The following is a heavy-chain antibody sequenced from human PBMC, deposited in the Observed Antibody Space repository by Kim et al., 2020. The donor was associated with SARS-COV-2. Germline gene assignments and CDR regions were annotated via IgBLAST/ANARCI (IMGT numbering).Heavy chain of an antibody. CDR2: FDPEDGET. J-gene: IGHJ6*02. CDR1: GYTLTELS. CDR3: ATVGNLVDSSGYDYGMDV. Sequence: ASVKVSCKVSGYTLTELSMHWVRQAPGKGLEWMGGFDPEDGETIYAQKFQGRVTMTEDTSTDTAYMELSSLRSEDTAVYYCATVGNLVDSSGYDYGMDVWGQGTTVTVSS. D-gene: IGHD3-22*01. V-gene: IGHV1-24*01.